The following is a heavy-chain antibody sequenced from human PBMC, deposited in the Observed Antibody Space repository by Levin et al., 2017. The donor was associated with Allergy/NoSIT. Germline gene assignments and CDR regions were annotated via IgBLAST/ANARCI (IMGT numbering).Heavy chain of an antibody. J-gene: IGHJ6*01. V-gene: IGHV3-73*01. CDR1: GFTFSASS. Sequence: GGSLRLSCVASGFTFSASSMHWVRQSSGKGLEWVGRIRSKANTYATTYTASVRCRFTISRDDSRNTAYLQMNSLETEDTAVYYCARHVLGTDWLLEGVAVWGQGTTVTVSS. D-gene: IGHD3-9*01. CDR2: IRSKANTYAT. CDR3: ARHVLGTDWLLEGVAV.